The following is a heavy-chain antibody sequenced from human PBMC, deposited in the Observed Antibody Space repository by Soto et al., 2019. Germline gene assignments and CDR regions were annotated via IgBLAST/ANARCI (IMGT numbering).Heavy chain of an antibody. CDR3: AREAIEGQLVECYFDY. CDR1: GFTFSSYS. CDR2: ISSSSSYI. J-gene: IGHJ4*02. Sequence: GGSLRLSCAASGFTFSSYSMNWVRQAPGKGLEWVSSISSSSSYIYYAGSVKGRFTISRDNAKNSLYLQMNSLGAEDTSVYYCAREAIEGQLVECYFDYWGQGTLVTVSS. V-gene: IGHV3-21*01. D-gene: IGHD6-13*01.